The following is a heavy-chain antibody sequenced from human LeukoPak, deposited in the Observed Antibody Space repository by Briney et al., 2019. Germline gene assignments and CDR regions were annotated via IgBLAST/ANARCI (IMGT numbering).Heavy chain of an antibody. CDR1: GDSISSYY. D-gene: IGHD6-13*01. CDR2: MYNNGRG. V-gene: IGHV4-4*07. CDR3: ARGFHSSWWDYYFDY. J-gene: IGHJ4*02. Sequence: MASETLSLTCTVFGDSISSYYWSWIRQPAGKGLEWIGRMYNNGRGNYDPSLKSRVTMSSDTSKNQLSLKLSSVTAADTAVYYCARGFHSSWWDYYFDYWGQGTLVTVSS.